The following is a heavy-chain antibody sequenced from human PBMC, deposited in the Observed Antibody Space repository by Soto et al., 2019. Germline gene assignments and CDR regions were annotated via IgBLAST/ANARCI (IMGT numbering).Heavy chain of an antibody. CDR3: AKRPLYCSWTSCLDD. CDR2: ITYDGTQT. Sequence: DVQLLESGGGLVQPGGSLRLSCAASGVTFSSYAMSWVRQAPGKGLEWVSSITYDGTQTFHADSVQGRFTISRDNSRNTLYLQMNSLRAEDTALYSCAKRPLYCSWTSCLDDWGQGTLVTVSS. V-gene: IGHV3-23*01. CDR1: GVTFSSYA. J-gene: IGHJ4*02. D-gene: IGHD2-2*01.